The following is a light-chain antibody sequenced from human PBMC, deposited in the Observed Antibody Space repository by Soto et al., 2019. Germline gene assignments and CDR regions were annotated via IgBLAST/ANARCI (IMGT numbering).Light chain of an antibody. Sequence: QSVLTQPASVSGSPGQSITVSCTGTSSDGGGYDYVSWYQQHPGNAPKLLISDVPNRPSGVSNRFSGSKSGNTASLTISGLQTEDEADYYCQPYTSSSTYVFGTGTKVTVL. CDR1: SSDGGGYDY. CDR3: QPYTSSSTYV. J-gene: IGLJ1*01. V-gene: IGLV2-14*01. CDR2: DVP.